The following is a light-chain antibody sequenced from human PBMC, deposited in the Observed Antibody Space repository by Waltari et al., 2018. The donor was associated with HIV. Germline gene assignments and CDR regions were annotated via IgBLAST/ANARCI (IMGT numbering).Light chain of an antibody. CDR3: YSTDSSGNHRV. CDR1: ALPKKY. CDR2: EDS. J-gene: IGLJ2*01. V-gene: IGLV3-10*01. Sequence: SYELTQPPSVSVSPGQTDRLTCPGDALPKKYAYWYQQTSGQAPVLVIYEDSKRPSGIPERFSGSSSGTMATLTISGAQVEDEADYYCYSTDSSGNHRVFGGGTKLTVL.